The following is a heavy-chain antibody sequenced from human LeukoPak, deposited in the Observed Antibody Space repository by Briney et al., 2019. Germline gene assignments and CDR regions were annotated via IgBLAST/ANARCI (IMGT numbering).Heavy chain of an antibody. J-gene: IGHJ4*02. Sequence: PSETLSLTCTVSGGSISSYYWSWIRQPPGKGLEWIGYIYYSGSTNYNPSLKSRVTISVDTSKNQFSLKLSSVTAADTAVYYCARRGYSSSWSPFDYWAREPWSPSPQ. CDR1: GGSISSYY. V-gene: IGHV4-59*08. D-gene: IGHD6-13*01. CDR2: IYYSGST. CDR3: ARRGYSSSWSPFDY.